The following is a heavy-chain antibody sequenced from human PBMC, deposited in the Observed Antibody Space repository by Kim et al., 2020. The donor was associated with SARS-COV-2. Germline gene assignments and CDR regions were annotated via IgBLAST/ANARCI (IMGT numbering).Heavy chain of an antibody. J-gene: IGHJ4*02. CDR3: ARERGRYCGGDCLDFDY. D-gene: IGHD2-21*02. CDR1: GFTFSSYG. Sequence: GGSLRLSCAASGFTFSSYGMHWVRQAPGKGLEWVAVISYDGSNKYYADSVKGRFTISRDNSKNTLYLQMNSLRAEDTAVYYCARERGRYCGGDCLDFDYWGQGTLVTVSS. CDR2: ISYDGSNK. V-gene: IGHV3-33*05.